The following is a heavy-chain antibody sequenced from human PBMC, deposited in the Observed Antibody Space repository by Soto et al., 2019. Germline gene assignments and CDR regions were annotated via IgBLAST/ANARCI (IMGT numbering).Heavy chain of an antibody. CDR3: GRDGLVQQRGSNKCDY. V-gene: IGHV4-4*07. CDR2: IYTSGST. CDR1: GGSISSYY. J-gene: IGHJ4*02. Sequence: PSETLSLTCTASGGSISSYYRSWIRQPAGKGLEWIGRIYTSGSTNYNPSLKSRVTMSVDTSKNQFSLHLSSVTAAAAAVDYCGRDGLVQQRGSNKCDYWGQGTLVTVSS. D-gene: IGHD6-13*01.